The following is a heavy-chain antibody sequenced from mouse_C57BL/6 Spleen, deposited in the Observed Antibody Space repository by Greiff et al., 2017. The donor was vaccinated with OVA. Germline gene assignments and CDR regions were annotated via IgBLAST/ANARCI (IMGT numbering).Heavy chain of an antibody. Sequence: VQLQQPGAELVKPGASVKLSCKASGYTFTSYWMQWVKQRPGQGLEWIGEIDPSDSYTNYNQKFKGKATLTVDTSSSTAYMQLSSLTSEDSAVYYCAREEGGGYYGAWFAYWGQGTLVTVSA. V-gene: IGHV1-50*01. CDR3: AREEGGGYYGAWFAY. CDR1: GYTFTSYW. D-gene: IGHD2-3*01. J-gene: IGHJ3*01. CDR2: IDPSDSYT.